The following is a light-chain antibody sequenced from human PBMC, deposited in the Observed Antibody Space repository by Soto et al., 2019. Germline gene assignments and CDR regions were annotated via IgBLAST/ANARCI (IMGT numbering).Light chain of an antibody. CDR2: GAS. CDR1: QTITSN. Sequence: DIVMTQSPSTLSVSPGNTVTLSCRANQTITSNLAWYQQKPGQAPRLLIYGASTRATGIPVRFSGSGSGTEFTLTISSLQSEDFAIYYCQQYDTWPSFGQGTRLEIK. V-gene: IGKV3-15*01. CDR3: QQYDTWPS. J-gene: IGKJ5*01.